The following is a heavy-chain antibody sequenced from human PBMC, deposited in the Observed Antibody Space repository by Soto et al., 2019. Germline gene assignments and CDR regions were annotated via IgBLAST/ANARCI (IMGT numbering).Heavy chain of an antibody. Sequence: PSPTHPLSYTVSGGSISSYSWSWIRQPPGKGLEWIGSFYVSGSSYYNPSLKSRVTISVDTSKKQFSLKLSSVTAADTAVYYCAVAPDYWGQGTLVSV. CDR1: GGSISSYS. CDR2: FYVSGSS. V-gene: IGHV4-59*05. D-gene: IGHD5-12*01. CDR3: AVAPDY. J-gene: IGHJ4*02.